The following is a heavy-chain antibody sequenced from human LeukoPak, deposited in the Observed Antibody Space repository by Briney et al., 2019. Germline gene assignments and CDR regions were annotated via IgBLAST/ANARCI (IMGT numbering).Heavy chain of an antibody. CDR2: IYYSGST. CDR3: ARRGAQWLVRVGEVD. CDR1: GGSISSSSYY. Sequence: PSETLSLTCTVSGGSISSSSYYWGWIRQPPGKGLEWIGSIYYSGSTYYNPSLKSRVTISVDTSKSQFSLKLSSVTAADTAVYYCARRGAQWLVRVGEVDWGQGTLVTVSS. D-gene: IGHD6-19*01. J-gene: IGHJ4*02. V-gene: IGHV4-39*01.